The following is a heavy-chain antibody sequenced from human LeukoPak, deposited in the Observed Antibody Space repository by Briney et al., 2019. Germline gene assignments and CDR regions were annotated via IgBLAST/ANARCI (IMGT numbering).Heavy chain of an antibody. J-gene: IGHJ6*03. CDR3: ARGYGYCSSTSCYTYFLNYYMDV. D-gene: IGHD2-2*02. CDR2: INPNSGGT. V-gene: IGHV1-2*02. CDR1: GYTFTGYY. Sequence: ASVKVSCKASGYTFTGYYMHWVRQAPGQGLEWMGWINPNSGGTNYAQKFQGRVTMTRDTSISTAYMELSRLRSDDTAVYYCARGYGYCSSTSCYTYFLNYYMDVWGKGTTVTVSS.